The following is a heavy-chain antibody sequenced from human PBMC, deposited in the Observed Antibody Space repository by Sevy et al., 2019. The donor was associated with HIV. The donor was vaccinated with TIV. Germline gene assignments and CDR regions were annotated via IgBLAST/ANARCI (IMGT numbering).Heavy chain of an antibody. CDR1: GFTFSSYW. CDR2: IKEDGSEK. J-gene: IGHJ4*02. V-gene: IGHV3-7*01. Sequence: GGSLILSCTASGFTFSSYWMSWVRQAPGKGLEWVANIKEDGSEKYYVDSVKGRFTISRDKSKNSLYLQMNSLRVEDTAVYYCARHPLDYWGQGTLVTVSS. CDR3: ARHPLDY.